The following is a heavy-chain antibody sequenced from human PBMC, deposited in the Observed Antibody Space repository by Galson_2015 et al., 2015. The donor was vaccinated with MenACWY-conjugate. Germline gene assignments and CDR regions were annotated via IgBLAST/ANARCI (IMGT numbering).Heavy chain of an antibody. CDR3: TTDPTDNIVVVPAAIVRYYYYGMDV. CDR1: GFTFSNAW. Sequence: SLRLSCAASGFTFSNAWMSWVRQAPGKGLEWVGRIKSKTDGGTTDYAAPVEGRFTISRDDSKNTLYLQMNGLKTEDTAVYYCTTDPTDNIVVVPAAIVRYYYYGMDVWGQGTTVTVSS. V-gene: IGHV3-15*01. D-gene: IGHD2-2*02. CDR2: IKSKTDGGTT. J-gene: IGHJ6*02.